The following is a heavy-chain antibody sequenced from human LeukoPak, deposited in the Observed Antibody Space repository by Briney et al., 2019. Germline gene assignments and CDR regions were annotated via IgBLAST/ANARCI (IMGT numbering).Heavy chain of an antibody. CDR3: ARAHEQQGADY. D-gene: IGHD6-13*01. CDR1: GFTFSSYA. V-gene: IGHV3-30*04. J-gene: IGHJ4*02. CDR2: ISYDGSNK. Sequence: PGGSLRLSCAASGFTFSSYAMHWVRQAPGKGLEWVAVISYDGSNKYYADSVKGRFTISRDNSKNTLYLQMNSLRAEDTAVYYCARAHEQQGADYWGQGTLVTVSS.